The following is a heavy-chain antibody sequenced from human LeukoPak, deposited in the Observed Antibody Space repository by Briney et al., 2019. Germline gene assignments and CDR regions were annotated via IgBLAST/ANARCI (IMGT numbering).Heavy chain of an antibody. Sequence: GGSLRLSCAASGFTFSSYGMSWVRQAPGKGLEWVSVISSSGGSTYHADSVEGRFTISRDNSRNTLYLQMNSLRAEDTAVYYRAKGGSGYLSYGVCSPRVVAAIDYWGQGTLVTVSS. V-gene: IGHV3-23*01. CDR3: AKGGSGYLSYGVCSPRVVAAIDY. D-gene: IGHD2-8*01. CDR2: ISSSGGST. CDR1: GFTFSSYG. J-gene: IGHJ4*02.